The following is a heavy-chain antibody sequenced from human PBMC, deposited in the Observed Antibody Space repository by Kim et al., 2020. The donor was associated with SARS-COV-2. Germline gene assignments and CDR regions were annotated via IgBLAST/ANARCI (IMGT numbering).Heavy chain of an antibody. D-gene: IGHD1-26*01. CDR2: IIAIFGTA. V-gene: IGHV1-69*13. CDR1: GGTFSSYA. J-gene: IGHJ5*02. Sequence: SVKVSCKASGGTFSSYAISWVRQAPGQGLEWMGGIIAIFGTANYAQKFQGRVTITADESTSTAYMELSSLRSEDTAVYYCARDLAMRGSFNWFDPWGQGTLVTVSS. CDR3: ARDLAMRGSFNWFDP.